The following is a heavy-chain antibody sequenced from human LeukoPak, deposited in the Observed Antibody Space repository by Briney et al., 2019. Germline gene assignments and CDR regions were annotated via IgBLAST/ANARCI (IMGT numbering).Heavy chain of an antibody. D-gene: IGHD6-19*01. CDR3: ARGIAVAGHYYYYGMDV. J-gene: IGHJ6*02. CDR1: GGSISSVGYY. V-gene: IGHV4-31*03. Sequence: SDTLSLTCTVSGGSISSVGYYWSWIRQHPGKGLECIGYIYYSGSTYYNPSLKSRVTISVDTSKNQFSLKLSSVTAADTAVYYCARGIAVAGHYYYYGMDVWGQGTTVTVSS. CDR2: IYYSGST.